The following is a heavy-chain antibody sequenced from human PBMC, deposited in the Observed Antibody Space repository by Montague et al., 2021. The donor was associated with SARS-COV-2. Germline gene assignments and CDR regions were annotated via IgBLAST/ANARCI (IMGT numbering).Heavy chain of an antibody. V-gene: IGHV4-4*07. Sequence: SETLSLTCAVSGGSITGFSWSWVRQPAGKGLEWIGRVTTSGTTXXXPPXGSRVTMSVDTSKNQFSLNLNSVTAADTAIYYCARTPTRPLSLDSWGQGTLVTVSS. D-gene: IGHD6-6*01. J-gene: IGHJ4*02. CDR2: VTTSGTT. CDR1: GGSITGFS. CDR3: ARTPTRPLSLDS.